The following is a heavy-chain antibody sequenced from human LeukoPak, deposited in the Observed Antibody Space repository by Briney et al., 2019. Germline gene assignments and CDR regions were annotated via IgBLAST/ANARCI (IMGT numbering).Heavy chain of an antibody. CDR1: GYTFTSYG. Sequence: ASVKVSGKASGYTFTSYGISWVRQAPGQGLEWMGWISAYNGNTNYAQKLQGRVTMTTDTSTSTAYMELRSLRSDDTAVYYCARADNPGIAVAGTGDFDYWGQGTLVTVSS. J-gene: IGHJ4*02. CDR3: ARADNPGIAVAGTGDFDY. V-gene: IGHV1-18*01. CDR2: ISAYNGNT. D-gene: IGHD6-19*01.